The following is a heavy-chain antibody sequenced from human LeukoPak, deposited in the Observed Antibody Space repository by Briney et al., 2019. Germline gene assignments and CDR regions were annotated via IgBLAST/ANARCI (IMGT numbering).Heavy chain of an antibody. D-gene: IGHD6-25*01. V-gene: IGHV3-53*01. Sequence: QTGGSLRLSCAASGFTVSSNYMTWVRQAPGKGLEWVSVIYAGGSTYYADSVKGRLTISRDNSKNTLYLLMNNLRAEDTAVYYCARAQRGDYMDVWGKGTTVTISS. CDR3: ARAQRGDYMDV. CDR2: IYAGGST. J-gene: IGHJ6*03. CDR1: GFTVSSNY.